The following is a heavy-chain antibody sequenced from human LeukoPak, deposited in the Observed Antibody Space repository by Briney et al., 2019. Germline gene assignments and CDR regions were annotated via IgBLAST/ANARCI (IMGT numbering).Heavy chain of an antibody. CDR1: GFTFSNYA. D-gene: IGHD6-19*01. V-gene: IGHV3-30*14. J-gene: IGHJ5*01. CDR2: IGYDETNT. CDR3: VRDSNGDS. Sequence: GGSLRLSCAASGFTFSNYAMLWVRQAPGKGLEWVAVIGYDETNTRYSESVEGRFTISRDNSKSTLYLQMNSLRVDDTASYYCVRDSNGDSWGQGTLVTVS.